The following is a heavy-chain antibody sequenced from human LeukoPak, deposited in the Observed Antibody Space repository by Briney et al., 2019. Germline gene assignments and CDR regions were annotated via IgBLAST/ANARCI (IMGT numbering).Heavy chain of an antibody. CDR3: ARLNPVGQDCTGANCYTLYFFDY. V-gene: IGHV4-39*01. J-gene: IGHJ4*02. CDR2: VDYSGTT. Sequence: PSETLSLTCTVSGGSISSSPYYWGWIRQPPGKGLEWIGSVDYSGTTYYNPSLKSRVTISADTSKNRFSLNLASVTAADTTVYYCARLNPVGQDCTGANCYTLYFFDYWGQGSLVTVSS. D-gene: IGHD2-15*01. CDR1: GGSISSSPYY.